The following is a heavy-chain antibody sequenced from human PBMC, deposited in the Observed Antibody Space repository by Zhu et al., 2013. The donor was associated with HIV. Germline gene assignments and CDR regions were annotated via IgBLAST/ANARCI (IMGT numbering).Heavy chain of an antibody. D-gene: IGHD6-13*01. CDR1: GFTFSNYA. J-gene: IGHJ4*02. V-gene: IGHV3-48*03. Sequence: EVQLLESGGGLVQPGGSLRLSCAASGFTFSNYAMNWVRQAPGKGLEWVSYISSSGSTIYYADSVKGRFTISRDNAKNSLYLQMNSLRAEDTAVYYCARGGSWNGFDYWGQGTLVTVSS. CDR3: ARGGSWNGFDY. CDR2: ISSSGSTI.